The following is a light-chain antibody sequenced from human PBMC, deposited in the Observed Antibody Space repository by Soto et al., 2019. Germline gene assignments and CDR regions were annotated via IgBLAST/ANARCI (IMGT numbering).Light chain of an antibody. CDR2: SAS. CDR3: QQSYNTPRT. V-gene: IGKV1-39*01. Sequence: DIQMTQSPSSLSASVGDRVTITCRASQSISTYLNWYQQKPGKAPKLLIYSASSLQSGVPSRFSGSGSGTDFTLTISSLQPEDFASYFCQQSYNTPRTFGPGTKGIS. CDR1: QSISTY. J-gene: IGKJ3*01.